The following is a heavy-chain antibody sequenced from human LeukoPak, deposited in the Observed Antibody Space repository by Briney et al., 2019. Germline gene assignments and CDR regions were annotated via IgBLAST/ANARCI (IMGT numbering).Heavy chain of an antibody. J-gene: IGHJ4*02. D-gene: IGHD3-3*01. CDR1: GGSISSGGYY. CDR2: IYHSGST. V-gene: IGHV4-30-2*01. CDR3: ARGAITIFGVVTDADY. Sequence: SETLSLTCTVSGGSISSGGYYWSWIRQPPGKGLEWIGYIYHSGSTYYNPSLKSRVTISVDRSKNQFSLKLSSVTAADTAVYYCARGAITIFGVVTDADYWGQGTLVTVSS.